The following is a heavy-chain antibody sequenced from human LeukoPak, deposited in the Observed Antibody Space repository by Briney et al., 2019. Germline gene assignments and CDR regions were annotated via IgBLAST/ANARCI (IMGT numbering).Heavy chain of an antibody. D-gene: IGHD2-2*01. CDR3: ARGRYCSSTSCYVYYFDY. V-gene: IGHV4-31*03. CDR1: GGSISSGGYY. J-gene: IGHJ4*02. CDR2: IYSSGST. Sequence: PSQTLSLTCIVSGGSISSGGYYWSWIRQHPGKGLEWIGYIYSSGSTYYNPSLKSRVTISVDTSKNQFSLKLSSVTAADTAVYYCARGRYCSSTSCYVYYFDYWGQGTLVTVSS.